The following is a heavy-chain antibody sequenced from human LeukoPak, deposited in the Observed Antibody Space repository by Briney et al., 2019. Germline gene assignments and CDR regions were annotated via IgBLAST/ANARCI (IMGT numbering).Heavy chain of an antibody. Sequence: GGSLRLSCAASGFTLSNYALSWVRQAPGRGLKWVSNISGCGRGGATYYADSVTGRFTSSRDNSKNPLYLQMNGLRAEDTAVYYGARADGYNSEFDYWGQGTLVTVSS. V-gene: IGHV3-23*01. CDR3: ARADGYNSEFDY. D-gene: IGHD5-24*01. J-gene: IGHJ4*02. CDR2: ISGCGRGGAT. CDR1: GFTLSNYA.